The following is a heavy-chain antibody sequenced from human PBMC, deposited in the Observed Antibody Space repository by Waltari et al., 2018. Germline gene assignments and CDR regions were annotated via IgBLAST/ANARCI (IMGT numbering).Heavy chain of an antibody. Sequence: EVQLVQSGAEVKKPGESLKISCKGSGYSFGTYWIAWVRQMPGKGLEWMGIIYPGDSDSRYSPALQGQVTISADKSTSTAYLQWSSLKASDTAMYYCARSSGVAASYYFDYWGRGTLVTVSS. CDR3: ARSSGVAASYYFDY. V-gene: IGHV5-51*01. D-gene: IGHD6-19*01. CDR2: IYPGDSDS. CDR1: GYSFGTYW. J-gene: IGHJ4*02.